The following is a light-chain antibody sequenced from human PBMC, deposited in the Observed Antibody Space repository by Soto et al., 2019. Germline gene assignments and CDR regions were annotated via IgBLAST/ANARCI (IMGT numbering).Light chain of an antibody. CDR1: QSISRS. V-gene: IGKV3-15*01. CDR3: QQYNNWPPVT. J-gene: IGKJ3*01. CDR2: DAS. Sequence: EIVLTQSPAILSVSPGERATLSCRASQSISRSLAWYQQKPGQAPRLLISDASTRATGIPARFSGSGSGTEFTLTISGLQSEDFAVYYCQQYNNWPPVTFGPGTKVDIK.